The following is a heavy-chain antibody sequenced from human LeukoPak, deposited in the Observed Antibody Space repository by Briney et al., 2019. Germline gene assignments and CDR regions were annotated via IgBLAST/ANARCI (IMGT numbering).Heavy chain of an antibody. J-gene: IGHJ5*02. CDR1: GFTFRSYA. CDR2: ISGGDIST. V-gene: IGHV3-23*01. CDR3: AKTVAGTLSWFDP. Sequence: GGSLRLSCAASGFTFRSYAMSWVRQAPGKGLEWVSSISGGDISTYYADSVTGRFTISRDNSKNTLYLQMNNLRAEDTAVYYCAKTVAGTLSWFDPWGQGTLVTVSS. D-gene: IGHD6-19*01.